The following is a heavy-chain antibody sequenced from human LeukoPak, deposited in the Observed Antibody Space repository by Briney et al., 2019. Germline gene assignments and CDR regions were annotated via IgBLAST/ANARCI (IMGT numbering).Heavy chain of an antibody. D-gene: IGHD6-13*01. Sequence: SETLSLTCTVSGGSISSYYWSWVRQPAGKGLEWIGRIYASGNTNYNPSLKGRDTMTVDTSKNQFSLNLSPVTAADTAVYYCARGRGSSWYYFDSWGQGTPVTVSS. CDR2: IYASGNT. CDR1: GGSISSYY. J-gene: IGHJ4*02. CDR3: ARGRGSSWYYFDS. V-gene: IGHV4-4*07.